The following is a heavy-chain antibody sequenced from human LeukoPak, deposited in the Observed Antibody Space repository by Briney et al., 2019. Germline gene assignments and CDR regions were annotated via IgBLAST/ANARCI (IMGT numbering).Heavy chain of an antibody. CDR2: IYTSGST. CDR3: ARRPLTKLAFEV. D-gene: IGHD4-11*01. J-gene: IGHJ3*01. V-gene: IGHV4-61*02. Sequence: TPSETLSLTCTVSGGSISSGSYYWSWIRQPAGKGLEWIGRIYTSGSTNYNPSLRSRVTISIDTSKSQFSLMLRSVTAADTAVYFCARRPLTKLAFEVWGQGTMVTVSS. CDR1: GGSISSGSYY.